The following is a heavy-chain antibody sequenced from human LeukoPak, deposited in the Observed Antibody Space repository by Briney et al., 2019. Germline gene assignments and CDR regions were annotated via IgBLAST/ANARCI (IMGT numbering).Heavy chain of an antibody. CDR2: IKQDRSEK. CDR1: GFTFSIYW. V-gene: IGHV3-7*01. D-gene: IGHD6-19*01. CDR3: ARAGIAVSFDQ. Sequence: PGGSLRLSCAASGFTFSIYWMSWVRQAPGKGLEWVANIKQDRSEKDYVDSVKGRFTISRDNAKNSLYLQMNSLRAEDTAVYYCARAGIAVSFDQWGQGTLVTVSS. J-gene: IGHJ4*02.